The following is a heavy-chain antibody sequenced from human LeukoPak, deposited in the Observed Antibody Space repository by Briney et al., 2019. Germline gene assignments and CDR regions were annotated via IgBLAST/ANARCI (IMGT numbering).Heavy chain of an antibody. Sequence: SETLSLTCTVSGGSISSSSYYWGWIRQPPGKGLEWIGSIYYSGSTYYNPSLKSRVTMSVDTSKSQFSLKLSSVTAADTAVYYCARHVEEDTAMVPFDYWGQGTLVTVSS. CDR3: ARHVEEDTAMVPFDY. V-gene: IGHV4-39*01. D-gene: IGHD5-18*01. CDR1: GGSISSSSYY. J-gene: IGHJ4*02. CDR2: IYYSGST.